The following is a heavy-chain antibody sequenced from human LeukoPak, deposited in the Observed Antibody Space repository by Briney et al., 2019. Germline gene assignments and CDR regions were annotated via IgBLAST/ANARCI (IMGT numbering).Heavy chain of an antibody. J-gene: IGHJ6*03. CDR1: GFTFDDYA. CDR2: ISWDGGST. V-gene: IGHV3-43D*03. D-gene: IGHD1-26*01. Sequence: GGSLRLSCAASGFTFDDYAMHWVRQAPGKGLEWVSLISWDGGSTYYADSVKGRFTISRDNSKNSLYLQMNSLRAEDTALYYCAKDFGGSYYGYYYYYMDVWGKGTTVTVSS. CDR3: AKDFGGSYYGYYYYYMDV.